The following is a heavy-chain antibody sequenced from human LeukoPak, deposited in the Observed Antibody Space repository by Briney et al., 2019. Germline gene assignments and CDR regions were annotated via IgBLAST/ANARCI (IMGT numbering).Heavy chain of an antibody. V-gene: IGHV4-61*02. CDR1: GGSISSGSCY. Sequence: TLSLTCTVSGGSISSGSCYWSWIRQPAGKGLEWIGRIYTSGSTNYNPSLKSRVTISVDTFKNQFSLKLSSVTAADTAVYYCARSDFWSGYSSDYWGQGTLVTVSS. J-gene: IGHJ4*02. CDR3: ARSDFWSGYSSDY. CDR2: IYTSGST. D-gene: IGHD3-3*01.